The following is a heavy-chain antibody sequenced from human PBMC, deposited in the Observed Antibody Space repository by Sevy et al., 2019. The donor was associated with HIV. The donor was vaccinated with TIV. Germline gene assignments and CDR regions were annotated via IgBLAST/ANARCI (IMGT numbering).Heavy chain of an antibody. D-gene: IGHD6-6*01. CDR1: GFTFSSYA. V-gene: IGHV3-30-3*01. Sequence: GGSLRLSCAASGFTFSSYAMHWVRQAPGKGLEWVAVISYAGSNKYYADSVKGRFTISRDNSKNTLYLQMNSLRAEDTAEYYCARDRSSSSSWGYYYYGMDVWGQGTTVTVSS. J-gene: IGHJ6*02. CDR3: ARDRSSSSSWGYYYYGMDV. CDR2: ISYAGSNK.